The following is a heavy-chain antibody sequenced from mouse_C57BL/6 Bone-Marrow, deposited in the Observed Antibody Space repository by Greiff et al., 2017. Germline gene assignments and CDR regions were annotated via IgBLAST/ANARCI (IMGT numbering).Heavy chain of an antibody. J-gene: IGHJ4*01. CDR1: GYTFTSYW. CDR2: IDPSDSYT. CDR3: ARWGGSSSY. Sequence: QVQLQQSGAELVKPGASVKLSCKASGYTFTSYWMQWVKQRPGQGLEWIGEIDPSDSYTNYNQKFKGKATLTVDTSSSTAYMQLSSLTSEDSAVYYCARWGGSSSYWGQGTSVTVSS. D-gene: IGHD1-1*01. V-gene: IGHV1-50*01.